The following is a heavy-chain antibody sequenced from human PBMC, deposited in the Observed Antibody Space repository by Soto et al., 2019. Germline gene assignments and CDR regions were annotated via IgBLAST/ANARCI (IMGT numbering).Heavy chain of an antibody. J-gene: IGHJ4*02. Sequence: GASVKVSCKASGYTFTSYYMHWVRQAPGQGLEWMGIINPSGGSTSYAQKFQGRVTMTRDTSTSTVYMELSSLRSEDTAVYYCTGGIQLWLKEGPYFDYWGQGTLVTVSS. CDR1: GYTFTSYY. V-gene: IGHV1-46*01. CDR3: TGGIQLWLKEGPYFDY. D-gene: IGHD5-18*01. CDR2: INPSGGST.